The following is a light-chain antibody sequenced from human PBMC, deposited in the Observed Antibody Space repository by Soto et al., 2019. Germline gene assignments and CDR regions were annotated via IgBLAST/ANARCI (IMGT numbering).Light chain of an antibody. CDR1: SSDVGYYDY. V-gene: IGLV2-8*01. J-gene: IGLJ1*01. Sequence: QSALTQPPSASGFLGQSVTISCTGTSSDVGYYDYVSWYQQHPGKAPKLVIYEVTKRPSGVPDRVSASKSGNTASLTVSGPRAEDEADYYSISYAGSSNFVFGSGTKLTVL. CDR3: ISYAGSSNFV. CDR2: EVT.